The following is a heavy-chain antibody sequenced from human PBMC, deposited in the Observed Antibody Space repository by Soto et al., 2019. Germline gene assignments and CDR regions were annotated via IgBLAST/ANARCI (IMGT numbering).Heavy chain of an antibody. J-gene: IGHJ6*03. CDR1: GFTFSSYW. CDR3: ARGKERDYDFWSGYYPSPPNYYYMDV. CDR2: IKQDGSEK. Sequence: PGGSLRLSCAASGFTFSSYWMSWVRRAPGKGLEWVANIKQDGSEKYYVDSVKGRFTISRDNAKNSLYLQMNSLRAEDTAVYYCARGKERDYDFWSGYYPSPPNYYYMDVWGKGTTVTVSS. V-gene: IGHV3-7*01. D-gene: IGHD3-3*01.